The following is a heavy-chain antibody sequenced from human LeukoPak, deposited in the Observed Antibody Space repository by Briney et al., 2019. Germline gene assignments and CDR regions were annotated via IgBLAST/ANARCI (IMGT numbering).Heavy chain of an antibody. J-gene: IGHJ4*02. CDR3: ATGRKGVPGSGGLFDY. V-gene: IGHV3-23*01. CDR1: GFAFSTYS. CDR2: ISGSGATT. Sequence: GGSLRLSCAASGFAFSTYSMSWVRQAPGKGLEWVSSISGSGATTYYADSVKGRFTVLRDNSKITLYLQMNSLRAEDTAIYYCATGRKGVPGSGGLFDYWGQGTLVTVSS. D-gene: IGHD6-19*01.